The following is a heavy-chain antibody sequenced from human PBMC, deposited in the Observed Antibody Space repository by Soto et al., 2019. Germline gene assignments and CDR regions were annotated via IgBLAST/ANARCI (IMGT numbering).Heavy chain of an antibody. CDR1: GVTLSSYG. V-gene: IGHV3-48*02. CDR3: AIIAYGSGNYLSAP. D-gene: IGHD3-10*01. Sequence: PGGSLRLSCAVSGVTLSSYGMNWVRQAPGKGLEWVSYIDVSSTTIYYADSVKGRFTISRDNAKNSLFLQMNTLRDDDTAIYYWAIIAYGSGNYLSAPWGQGTLVTVSS. CDR2: IDVSSTTI. J-gene: IGHJ5*02.